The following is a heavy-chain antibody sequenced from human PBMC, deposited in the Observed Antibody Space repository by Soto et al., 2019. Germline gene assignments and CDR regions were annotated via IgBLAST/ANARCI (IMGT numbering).Heavy chain of an antibody. CDR1: GFDFSSYS. D-gene: IGHD4-4*01. Sequence: GGSLRLSCATSGFDFSSYSMHWVRQAPGKGLEWVAVIWYDGSNKYYADSVKGRFTISRDNSKNTVHLQMNNLRAEDTAVYYCARPKTKVTTFGMDVWGQGTTVTVSS. CDR2: IWYDGSNK. V-gene: IGHV3-33*01. J-gene: IGHJ6*02. CDR3: ARPKTKVTTFGMDV.